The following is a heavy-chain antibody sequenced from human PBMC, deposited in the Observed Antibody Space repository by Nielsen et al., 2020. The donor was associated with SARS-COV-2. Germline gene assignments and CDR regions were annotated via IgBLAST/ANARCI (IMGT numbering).Heavy chain of an antibody. CDR1: GFTFSDYY. CDR2: ISSSGSTI. CDR3: ARGAYSGSHRYFDY. Sequence: GESLKISCAASGFTFSDYYMSWIRQAPGKGLEWVSYISSSGSTIYYADSVKGRFTISRDNAKNSLYLQMNSLRAEDTAVYYCARGAYSGSHRYFDYWGQGTLVTVSS. V-gene: IGHV3-11*01. D-gene: IGHD1-26*01. J-gene: IGHJ4*02.